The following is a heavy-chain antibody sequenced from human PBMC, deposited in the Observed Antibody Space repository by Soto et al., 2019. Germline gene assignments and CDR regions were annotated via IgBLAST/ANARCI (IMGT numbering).Heavy chain of an antibody. D-gene: IGHD3-3*01. V-gene: IGHV3-48*02. Sequence: GESLKISCAASGFTFSSYSMNWVRQAPGKGLEWVSYISSSSTIYYADSVKGRFTISRDNAKNSLYLQMNSLRDEDTAVYYCARDREGGWSGYPNGYFDYWGQGTLVTVSS. CDR3: ARDREGGWSGYPNGYFDY. CDR1: GFTFSSYS. CDR2: ISSSSTI. J-gene: IGHJ4*02.